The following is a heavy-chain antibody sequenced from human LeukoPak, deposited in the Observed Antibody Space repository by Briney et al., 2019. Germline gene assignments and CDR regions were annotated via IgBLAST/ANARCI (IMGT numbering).Heavy chain of an antibody. CDR1: GFIFSSYW. Sequence: PGGSLRLSCAASGFIFSSYWMTWVRQAPGKGLEWVANIKQAGSENSYVDSVKGRFTISRDNAKNSLYLQINSLRAEDTAVYYCARETRDGATKDFDYWGQGTLVTVSS. CDR2: IKQAGSEN. V-gene: IGHV3-7*01. J-gene: IGHJ4*02. D-gene: IGHD1-26*01. CDR3: ARETRDGATKDFDY.